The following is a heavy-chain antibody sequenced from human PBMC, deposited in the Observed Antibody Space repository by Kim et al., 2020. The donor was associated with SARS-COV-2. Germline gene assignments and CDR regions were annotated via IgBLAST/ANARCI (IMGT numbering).Heavy chain of an antibody. CDR3: ARVGISMVRGQDAFDV. D-gene: IGHD3-10*01. CDR1: GVSITSSHW. J-gene: IGHJ3*01. CDR2: IYYSGST. Sequence: SETLSLTCAVSGVSITSSHWWSWVRQPPGKGLEWIGEIYYSGSTNYNPSLKSRVTIAVDKSKSQFSLILTSVTAADMAVYYCARVGISMVRGQDAFDVWGQGTMVSVSS. V-gene: IGHV4-4*02.